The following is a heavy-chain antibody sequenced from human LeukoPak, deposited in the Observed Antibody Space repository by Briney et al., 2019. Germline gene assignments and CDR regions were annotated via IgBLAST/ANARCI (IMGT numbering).Heavy chain of an antibody. V-gene: IGHV3-48*03. J-gene: IGHJ4*02. CDR3: ARDHYNNLFDY. CDR1: GFTFSSYE. Sequence: QPGGSLRLSCAASGFTFSSYEMNWVRQAPGKGLEWVSYISSSGSTIYYADSVKGRFTISRDNAKNSLYLQMNSLRAEDTAVYYCARDHYNNLFDYWGQGTLVTVSS. D-gene: IGHD1-1*01. CDR2: ISSSGSTI.